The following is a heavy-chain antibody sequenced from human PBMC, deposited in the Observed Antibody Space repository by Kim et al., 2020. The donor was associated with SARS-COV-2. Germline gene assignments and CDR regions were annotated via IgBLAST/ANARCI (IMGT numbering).Heavy chain of an antibody. CDR2: ISSSGGRI. CDR3: TRGGWWH. J-gene: IGHJ4*02. Sequence: GGSLRLSCVVSGFTFSTNEMNWVRQAPGKGLEWVSYISSSGGRIHYADSVKGRFTISRDNAKNSLYLQMDSLRAEDTAVYYCTRGGWWHLGQGNLVTVSS. D-gene: IGHD2-15*01. V-gene: IGHV3-48*03. CDR1: GFTFSTNE.